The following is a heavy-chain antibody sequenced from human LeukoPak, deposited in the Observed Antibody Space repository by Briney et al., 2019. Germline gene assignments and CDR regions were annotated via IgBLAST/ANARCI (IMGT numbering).Heavy chain of an antibody. CDR1: GFTFNNAW. CDR2: IKKKTDGGTT. Sequence: GGSLRLSCAASGFTFNNAWMSWVRQAPGKGLEWVGRIKKKTDGGTTDYAAPVKGRFTISRDDSKNTLYLQMNRLKTEDTAVYFCTGFETSGPDAFDIWGRGTMVTVSS. CDR3: TGFETSGPDAFDI. J-gene: IGHJ3*02. D-gene: IGHD5-12*01. V-gene: IGHV3-15*01.